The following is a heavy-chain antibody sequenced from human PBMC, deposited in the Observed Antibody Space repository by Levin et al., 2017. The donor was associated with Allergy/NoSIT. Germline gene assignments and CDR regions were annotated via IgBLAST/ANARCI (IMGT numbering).Heavy chain of an antibody. CDR3: AKDAGLLVVTTSHFDS. D-gene: IGHD3-22*01. Sequence: PSGGSLRLSCAASGFSFSDYAMSWVRQAPGKGLEWVSSISGGAASTYYADSVEGRFTISRDNSQNTLYLLINGLKVDDTALYYCAKDAGLLVVTTSHFDSWGQGTLVTVSS. CDR2: ISGGAAST. CDR1: GFSFSDYA. J-gene: IGHJ4*02. V-gene: IGHV3-23*01.